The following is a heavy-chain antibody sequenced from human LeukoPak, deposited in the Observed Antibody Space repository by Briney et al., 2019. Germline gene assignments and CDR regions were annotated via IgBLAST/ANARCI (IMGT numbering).Heavy chain of an antibody. Sequence: ASETLSLTCTVSGGSIISSSYYWGWIRQPPGKGLEWIGSIYYSGSTYYNPSLKSRVTISVDTSKNQFSLKLSSVTAADTAVYYCASESSGWTFYYYHGMDVWGQGTTVTVSS. CDR2: IYYSGST. V-gene: IGHV4-39*01. CDR3: ASESSGWTFYYYHGMDV. D-gene: IGHD6-19*01. J-gene: IGHJ6*02. CDR1: GGSIISSSYY.